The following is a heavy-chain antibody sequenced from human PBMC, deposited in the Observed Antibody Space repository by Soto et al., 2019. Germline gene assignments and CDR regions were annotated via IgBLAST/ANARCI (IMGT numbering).Heavy chain of an antibody. CDR3: ARDPGSYDFWSGYYRSEYHYRIAV. CDR1: GFTFSSYA. V-gene: IGHV3-30-3*01. Sequence: GGSLRLSCAASGFTFSSYAMHWVRQAPGKGLEWVAVISYDGSNKYYADSVKGRFTISRDNSKNTLYLQMNSLRAEDTAVYYCARDPGSYDFWSGYYRSEYHYRIAVRAQGTTVTVSS. J-gene: IGHJ6*02. D-gene: IGHD3-3*01. CDR2: ISYDGSNK.